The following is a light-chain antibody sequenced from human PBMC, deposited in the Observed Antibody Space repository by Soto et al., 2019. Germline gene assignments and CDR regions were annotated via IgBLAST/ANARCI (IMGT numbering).Light chain of an antibody. CDR2: DAS. J-gene: IGKJ4*01. V-gene: IGKV3-11*01. CDR1: QSINNY. Sequence: EIVLTQSPATLSLSPGERATLSCRASQSINNYLGWYQQKPGQAPRLLISDASNSATGIPARFSGSGSGTEFSLPISSLEPEDIAVYYCQQRSTWPLTFGGGTKGEIK. CDR3: QQRSTWPLT.